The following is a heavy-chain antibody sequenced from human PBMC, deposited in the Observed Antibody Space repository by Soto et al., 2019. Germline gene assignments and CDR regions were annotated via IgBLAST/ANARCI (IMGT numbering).Heavy chain of an antibody. CDR2: ISYDGSNK. CDR3: AKDPNYNGAYTAMVSY. V-gene: IGHV3-30*18. J-gene: IGHJ4*02. CDR1: GFTFSSYG. D-gene: IGHD5-18*01. Sequence: GGSLRLSCAASGFTFSSYGMHWVRQAPGKGLEWVAVISYDGSNKYYADSVKGRFTISRDNSKNTLYLQMNSLRAEDTAVYYCAKDPNYNGAYTAMVSYWGQGTLVTVSS.